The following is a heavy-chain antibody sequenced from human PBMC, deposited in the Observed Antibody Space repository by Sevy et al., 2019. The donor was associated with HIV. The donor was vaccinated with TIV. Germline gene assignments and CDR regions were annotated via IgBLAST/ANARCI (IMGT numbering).Heavy chain of an antibody. V-gene: IGHV3-9*01. CDR1: GFTFDDFA. CDR2: LNRDSGSV. Sequence: GGSLRLSCAASGFTFDDFAMHWVRQVPGKGLEWVSGLNRDSGSVAYADSVKGRFTISRDNAKNALFLQMNSLRAEDTALYYCAKDIGATGIAVVVNWGQGIQVTVSS. J-gene: IGHJ4*02. CDR3: AKDIGATGIAVVVN. D-gene: IGHD6-19*01.